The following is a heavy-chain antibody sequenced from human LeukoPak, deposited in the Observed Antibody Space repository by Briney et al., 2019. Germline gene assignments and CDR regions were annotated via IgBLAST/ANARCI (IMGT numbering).Heavy chain of an antibody. D-gene: IGHD4-17*01. J-gene: IGHJ6*02. CDR2: ISWNSGSI. Sequence: PGGSLRLSCAASGFTFDDYAMHWVRQAPGKGLEWVSGISWNSGSIGYADSVKGRFTISRDNAKNSLYLQMNSLRAEDTALYYCAKLGGLMGGYGGYRGGGYYYGMDVWGQGTTVTVSS. V-gene: IGHV3-9*01. CDR1: GFTFDDYA. CDR3: AKLGGLMGGYGGYRGGGYYYGMDV.